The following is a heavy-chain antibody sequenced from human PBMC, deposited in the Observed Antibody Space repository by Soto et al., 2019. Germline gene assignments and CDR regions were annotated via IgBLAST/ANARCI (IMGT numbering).Heavy chain of an antibody. D-gene: IGHD6-13*01. J-gene: IGHJ4*02. CDR1: GYTITCCA. Sequence: QVQLVQSGAEVKKPGASVRVSCKASGYTITCCAMHWVRQPPGQRPEWMGWFNAGDGDTKYSQNFQGRFTIIRDTSASTVYMELSSLRPEDTAVYYCARDGEDKAAAAMVYWGQGTLVTVSS. CDR3: ARDGEDKAAAAMVY. V-gene: IGHV1-3*01. CDR2: FNAGDGDT.